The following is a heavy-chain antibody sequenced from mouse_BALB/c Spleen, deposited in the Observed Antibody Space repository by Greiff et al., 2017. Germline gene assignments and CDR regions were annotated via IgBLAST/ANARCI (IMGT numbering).Heavy chain of an antibody. CDR1: GYTFTSYY. D-gene: IGHD1-2*01. CDR3: TRLTTATGAMDY. J-gene: IGHJ4*01. CDR2: INPSNGGT. Sequence: QVQLQQSGAELVKPGASVKLSCKASGYTFTSYYMYWVKQRPGQGLEWIGEINPSNGGTNFNEKFKSKATLTVDKSSSTAYMQLSSLTSEDSAVYYCTRLTTATGAMDYWGQGTSVTVSS. V-gene: IGHV1S81*02.